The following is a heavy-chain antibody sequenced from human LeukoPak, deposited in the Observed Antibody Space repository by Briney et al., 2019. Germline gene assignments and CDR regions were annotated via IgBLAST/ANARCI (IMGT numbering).Heavy chain of an antibody. V-gene: IGHV3-21*01. J-gene: IGHJ4*02. D-gene: IGHD1/OR15-1a*01. CDR1: GFTFSSYS. Sequence: GGSLRLPCAASGFTFSSYSMNWVRQAPGKGLEWVSSISSSSSYIYYADSVKGRFTISRDNAKNSLYLQMNSLRAEDTAVYYCARAPLREQLDYWGQGTLVTVSS. CDR3: ARAPLREQLDY. CDR2: ISSSSSYI.